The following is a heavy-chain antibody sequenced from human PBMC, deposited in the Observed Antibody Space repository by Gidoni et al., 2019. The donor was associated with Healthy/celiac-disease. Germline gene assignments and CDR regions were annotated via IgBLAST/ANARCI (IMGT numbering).Heavy chain of an antibody. CDR2: ISYDGSNK. D-gene: IGHD3-22*01. CDR1: GFTFSSYA. CDR3: AGAGSGYYSDY. V-gene: IGHV3-30*04. Sequence: QVQLVASGGGVVQPGRSLRLSCAASGFTFSSYAMHWVRQAPGKGLAWVAVISYDGSNKYYADSVKGRFTISRDNSKNTLYLQMNSQRAEDTAVYYCAGAGSGYYSDYWGQGTLVTVSS. J-gene: IGHJ4*02.